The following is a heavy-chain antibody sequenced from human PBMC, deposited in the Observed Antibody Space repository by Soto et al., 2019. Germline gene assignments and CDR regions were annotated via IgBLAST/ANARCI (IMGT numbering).Heavy chain of an antibody. CDR2: IYYSGST. J-gene: IGHJ5*02. D-gene: IGHD2-15*01. Sequence: QVQLQESGPGLVKPSQTLSLTCTVSGGSISSGDYYWSWIRQPPGHGLEWIGYIYYSGSTYYKPSLKSRGTISVDTYNNQFSLKLSSGTAADKAVYYCAPTPPRGHPSNWFDPWGQGTLVTVSS. CDR1: GGSISSGDYY. V-gene: IGHV4-30-4*01. CDR3: APTPPRGHPSNWFDP.